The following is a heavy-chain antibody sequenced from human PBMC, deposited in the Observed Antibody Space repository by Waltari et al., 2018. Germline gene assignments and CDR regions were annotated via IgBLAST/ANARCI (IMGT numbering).Heavy chain of an antibody. CDR2: IYDSGST. Sequence: QVQLQESGPGLVKPSQTLSLTCTVPGGSISSVGYYWSWTRQHPGKGLEWLGYIYDSGSTYYNPSLKSRVTISVDTSKNQFSLKLSSVTAADTAVYYCASKTGMVTGSVKGGDYYYYYMDVWGKGTTVTVSS. V-gene: IGHV4-31*03. J-gene: IGHJ6*03. CDR1: GGSISSVGYY. D-gene: IGHD5-18*01. CDR3: ASKTGMVTGSVKGGDYYYYYMDV.